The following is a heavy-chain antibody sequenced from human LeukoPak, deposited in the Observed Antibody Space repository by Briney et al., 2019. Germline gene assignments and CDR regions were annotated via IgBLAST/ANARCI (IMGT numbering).Heavy chain of an antibody. CDR3: ARCTAVTPYYYYMDV. J-gene: IGHJ6*03. V-gene: IGHV4-34*01. Sequence: SETLSLTCAVYGGSFSGYYWSWIRQPPGKGLEWIGEINHSGSTNYNPSLKSRVTISVDTSKNQFSLKLSSVAAADTAVYYCARCTAVTPYYYYMDVWGKGTTVTVSS. CDR2: INHSGST. D-gene: IGHD4-23*01. CDR1: GGSFSGYY.